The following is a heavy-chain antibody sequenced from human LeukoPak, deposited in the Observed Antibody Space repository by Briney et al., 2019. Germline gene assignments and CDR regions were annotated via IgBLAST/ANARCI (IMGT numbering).Heavy chain of an antibody. D-gene: IGHD1-26*01. CDR3: ARDRFVGATFEGVDY. V-gene: IGHV4-38-2*02. Sequence: PSETLSLTCTVSGYSISSGYYWGWIRQPPGKGLEWIGSIYYSGSTYYNPSLKSRVTMSVDTSKNQFSLKLSSVTAADTAVYYCARDRFVGATFEGVDYWGQGTLVTVSS. J-gene: IGHJ4*02. CDR1: GYSISSGYY. CDR2: IYYSGST.